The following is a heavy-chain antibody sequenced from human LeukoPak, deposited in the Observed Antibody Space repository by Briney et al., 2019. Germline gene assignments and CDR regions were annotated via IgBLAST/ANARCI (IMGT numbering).Heavy chain of an antibody. CDR1: GGSISSSSYY. J-gene: IGHJ6*03. Sequence: SETLSLTCTVSGGSISSSSYYWGWIRQPPGKELEWIGSIYYSGSTYYNPSLKSRVTISVDTSKNQFSLKLSSVTAADTAVYYCARDRADIVVVVAATRGLYYMDVWGKGTTVTVSS. CDR3: ARDRADIVVVVAATRGLYYMDV. D-gene: IGHD2-15*01. V-gene: IGHV4-39*07. CDR2: IYYSGST.